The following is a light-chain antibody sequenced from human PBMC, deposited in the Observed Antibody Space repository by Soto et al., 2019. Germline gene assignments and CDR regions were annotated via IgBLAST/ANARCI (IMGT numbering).Light chain of an antibody. V-gene: IGKV1-9*01. Sequence: DIQLTQSPSFLSASLGDRVTITCLASQAISSYLAWYQQKPGKPPNLLIYGASTLQSDVPSRFSGSGSGTEFTLTVSSLQAEDSATYYCQQFNDYPLTFGGGTKVDI. J-gene: IGKJ4*01. CDR1: QAISSY. CDR2: GAS. CDR3: QQFNDYPLT.